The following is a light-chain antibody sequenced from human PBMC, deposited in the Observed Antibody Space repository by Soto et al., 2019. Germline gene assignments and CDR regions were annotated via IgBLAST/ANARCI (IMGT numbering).Light chain of an antibody. V-gene: IGLV1-51*02. J-gene: IGLJ2*01. CDR3: GTWDSSLSAVV. CDR1: SSNIGNNY. CDR2: ENN. Sequence: QSVLTQPPSVSAAPGQKVTMSCSGSSSNIGNNYVSWYQQLPGTAPKLLIYENNRRPSGIPDRFSGSKSGTSATLGITGLQTGDEADYYCGTWDSSLSAVVFGGGTKVTVL.